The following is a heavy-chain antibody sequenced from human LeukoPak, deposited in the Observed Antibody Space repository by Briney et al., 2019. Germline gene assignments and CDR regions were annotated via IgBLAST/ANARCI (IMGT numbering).Heavy chain of an antibody. J-gene: IGHJ4*02. CDR1: GFTFSNAW. D-gene: IGHD3-22*01. CDR2: IKSKTDGGTT. V-gene: IGHV3-15*01. CDR3: TTDYYDSSGYYPFDY. Sequence: GGSLRLSCAASGFTFSNAWMSWVRQAPGKGLEWVGRIKSKTDGGTTDYAAPVKGRFTISRDDSKNTLYPQMNSLKTEDTAVYYCTTDYYDSSGYYPFDYWGQGTLVTVSS.